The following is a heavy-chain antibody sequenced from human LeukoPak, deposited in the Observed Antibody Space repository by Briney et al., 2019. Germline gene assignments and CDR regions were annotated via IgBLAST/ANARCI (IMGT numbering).Heavy chain of an antibody. V-gene: IGHV3-30*18. CDR3: AKEDVHPYYGRGYYFDY. CDR2: ISYDGSNK. CDR1: GFTFSSYG. Sequence: GGSLRLSCAASGFTFSSYGMHWVRQAPGKGLEWVAVISYDGSNKYYADSVKGRFTISRDDSRNTLYLQMNSLRAEDTAVYYCAKEDVHPYYGRGYYFDYWGQGTLVTVSS. J-gene: IGHJ4*02. D-gene: IGHD1-26*01.